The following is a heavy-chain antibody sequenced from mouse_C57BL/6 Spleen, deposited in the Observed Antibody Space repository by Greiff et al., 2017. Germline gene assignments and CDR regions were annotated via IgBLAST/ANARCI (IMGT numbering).Heavy chain of an antibody. J-gene: IGHJ4*01. V-gene: IGHV1-81*01. D-gene: IGHD2-3*01. CDR1: GYTFTSYG. Sequence: QVQLQQSGAELARPGASVKLSCKASGYTFTSYGISWVKQRTGQGLEWIGEIYPRSGNTYYNEKFKGKATLTADISSSTAYMELRSLTSEDSAVYFCARGNYDGYGMDYWGQGTSVTVSS. CDR3: ARGNYDGYGMDY. CDR2: IYPRSGNT.